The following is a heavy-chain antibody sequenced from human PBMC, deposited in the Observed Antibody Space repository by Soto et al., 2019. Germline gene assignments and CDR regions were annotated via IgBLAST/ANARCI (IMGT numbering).Heavy chain of an antibody. V-gene: IGHV1-69*02. D-gene: IGHD2-2*01. CDR3: ARVSSQPSNYFDY. CDR1: GGTFSSYT. CDR2: IIPIIGIT. J-gene: IGHJ4*02. Sequence: SVKVSCKASGGTFSSYTISWVRQAPGQGLEWMGRIIPIIGITNYAQKFQGRVTMTTDKSTSTAYMELRSLRSDDTAVYYCARVSSQPSNYFDYWGQGTLVTVSS.